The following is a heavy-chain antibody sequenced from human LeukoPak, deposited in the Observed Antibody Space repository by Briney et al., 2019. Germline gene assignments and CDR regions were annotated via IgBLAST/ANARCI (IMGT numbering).Heavy chain of an antibody. D-gene: IGHD2-21*02. V-gene: IGHV1-2*02. CDR3: ARGHCSDNDCYEHYYYGMDV. J-gene: IGHJ6*02. CDR1: GYTFTGYY. CDR2: INPNSGGT. Sequence: GASVKVSCKASGYTFTGYYMHWVRQAPGQGLEWMGWINPNSGGTNSAQKFQGRVTMTRDTSISTAYMELSRLRSDDTAVYYCARGHCSDNDCYEHYYYGMDVWGQGTTVTVSS.